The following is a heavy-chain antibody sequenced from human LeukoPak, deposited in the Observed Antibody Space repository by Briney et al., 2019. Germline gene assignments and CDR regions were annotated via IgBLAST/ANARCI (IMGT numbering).Heavy chain of an antibody. Sequence: GESLRLSCTASGSTFSTYPMTWVRQAPGQGLEWVSAISGNGVTKYYADSVKGRFTISRDNSKNTLNLQMYSLRAEDTAVYYCAKILSGTYSFDLWGQGTLVTVSS. CDR1: GSTFSTYP. J-gene: IGHJ4*02. V-gene: IGHV3-23*01. CDR3: AKILSGTYSFDL. D-gene: IGHD1-26*01. CDR2: ISGNGVTK.